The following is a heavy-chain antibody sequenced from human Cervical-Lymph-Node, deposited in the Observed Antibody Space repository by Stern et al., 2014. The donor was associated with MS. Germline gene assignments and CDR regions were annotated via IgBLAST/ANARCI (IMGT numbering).Heavy chain of an antibody. Sequence: QVQLVQSGAEVKKPGASVKVSCKASGYTFTDYYIHWVRQAPGQGLEWVGWINPNSGGTNYAQKFQGRVTMTRDTFINTVYMELTRLTFDDTAVYFCARDRYTSGWYGMDVWGQGTTVTVSS. CDR2: INPNSGGT. CDR1: GYTFTDYY. V-gene: IGHV1-2*02. D-gene: IGHD6-19*01. J-gene: IGHJ6*02. CDR3: ARDRYTSGWYGMDV.